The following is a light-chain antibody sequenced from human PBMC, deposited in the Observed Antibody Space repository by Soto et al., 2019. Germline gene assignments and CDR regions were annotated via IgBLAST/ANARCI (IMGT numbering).Light chain of an antibody. V-gene: IGKV2-28*01. CDR2: LGS. CDR1: QSLLHSNGYNY. CDR3: IQALQTPQT. Sequence: DIVMTQSPLSLPVTPGEPASISCRSSQSLLHSNGYNYLDWYLQKPGQSPQLLIYLGSNRASGVPDRISGSGSGTDFTLKISRVEAEDVGVYYCIQALQTPQTFGQGTKVEIK. J-gene: IGKJ1*01.